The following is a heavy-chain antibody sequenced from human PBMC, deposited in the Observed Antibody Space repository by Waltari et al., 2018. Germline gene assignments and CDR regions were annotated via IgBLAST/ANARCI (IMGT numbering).Heavy chain of an antibody. Sequence: QVQLQQWGAGLLKPSETLSLTCAVYGGSFSGYYWSWIRQPPGKGLEWIGEINHSGSTSNNPSLKRQVTISVDTSKNQFSLKLSSVTAADTAVYYCARTRLRFLEWLYFDYWGQGTLVTVSS. CDR3: ARTRLRFLEWLYFDY. D-gene: IGHD3-3*01. J-gene: IGHJ4*02. V-gene: IGHV4-34*01. CDR1: GGSFSGYY. CDR2: INHSGST.